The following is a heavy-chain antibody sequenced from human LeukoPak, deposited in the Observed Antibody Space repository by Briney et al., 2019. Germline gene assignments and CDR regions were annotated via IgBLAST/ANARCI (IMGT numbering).Heavy chain of an antibody. J-gene: IGHJ4*02. CDR3: ARGDSIYYDSSGYSY. CDR1: GGSFSGYY. CDR2: INHSGST. D-gene: IGHD3-22*01. V-gene: IGHV4-34*01. Sequence: SETLSLTCAVYGGSFSGYYWSWIRQPPGKGLEWIGEINHSGSTNYNPSLKSRVTISVDTSKNQFSLKLSSVTAADTAVFYCARGDSIYYDSSGYSYWGQGTLVTASS.